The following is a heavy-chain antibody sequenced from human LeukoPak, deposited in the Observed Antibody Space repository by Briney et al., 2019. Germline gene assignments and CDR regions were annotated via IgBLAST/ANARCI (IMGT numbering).Heavy chain of an antibody. J-gene: IGHJ4*02. D-gene: IGHD3-10*01. CDR3: TREGGHYGSGSSDY. CDR2: ISSSSYI. Sequence: PGGSLRLSCAASGFTFSSYSMNWVRQAPGKGLEWVSSISSSSYIYYADSVKGRFTISRDNAKNSPYLQMNSLRAEDTAVYYCTREGGHYGSGSSDYWGQGTLVTVSS. V-gene: IGHV3-21*01. CDR1: GFTFSSYS.